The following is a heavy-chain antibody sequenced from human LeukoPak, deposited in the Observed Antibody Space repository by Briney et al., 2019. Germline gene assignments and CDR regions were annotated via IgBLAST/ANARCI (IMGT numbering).Heavy chain of an antibody. D-gene: IGHD2-8*02. CDR1: GGTFSSYA. V-gene: IGHV1-69*06. J-gene: IGHJ5*02. CDR2: IIPIFGTA. Sequence: ASVKVSCKASGGTFSSYAISWVRQAPGQGLEWMGRIIPIFGTANCAQKFQGRVTITADKSTSTAYMELSSLRSEDTAVYYCARDLLYWRADKNWFDPWGQGTLVTVSS. CDR3: ARDLLYWRADKNWFDP.